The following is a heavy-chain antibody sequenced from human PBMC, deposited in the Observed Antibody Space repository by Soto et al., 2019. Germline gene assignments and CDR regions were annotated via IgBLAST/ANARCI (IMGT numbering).Heavy chain of an antibody. Sequence: GGSLRLSCAASGFTFSSYAMHWVRQAPGKGLEWVAVISYDGSNKYYADSVKGRFTISRDNSKNTLYLQMNSLRAEDTDVYYCARDRDSSGYQYYFDYWGQGTLVTVSS. CDR3: ARDRDSSGYQYYFDY. D-gene: IGHD3-22*01. V-gene: IGHV3-30-3*01. CDR2: ISYDGSNK. J-gene: IGHJ4*02. CDR1: GFTFSSYA.